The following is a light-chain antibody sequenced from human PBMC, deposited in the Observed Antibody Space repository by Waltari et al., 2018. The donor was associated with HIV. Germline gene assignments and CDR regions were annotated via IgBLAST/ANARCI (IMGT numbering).Light chain of an antibody. Sequence: QSVLTQPPSVSAAPGQNVTISSSGSSSTLGHNYLSWYQQLPGTAPKLIIYDVTYRPSGVSSRFSGSKSGNTASLTVSGLQPEDEADYYCTSYRSINNLVFGDATKVTVL. CDR1: SSTLGHNY. V-gene: IGLV1-51*01. CDR3: TSYRSINNLV. J-gene: IGLJ1*01. CDR2: DVT.